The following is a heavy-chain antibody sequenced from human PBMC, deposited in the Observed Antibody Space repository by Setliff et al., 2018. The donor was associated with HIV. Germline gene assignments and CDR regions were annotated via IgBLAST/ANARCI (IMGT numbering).Heavy chain of an antibody. CDR3: ARHRDPPGSSWIFYYYYMDL. V-gene: IGHV4-38-2*01. D-gene: IGHD6-13*01. J-gene: IGHJ6*03. CDR2: IYHSGNT. CDR1: GYSISSGYY. Sequence: SETLSLTCAVSGYSISSGYYWGWIRQSPGKGLEWIGSIYHSGNTYYNPSLKSRVTMSVDTSKNHFSLRLNSVTAADTGVYYCARHRDPPGSSWIFYYYYMDLWGGGTTVTVSS.